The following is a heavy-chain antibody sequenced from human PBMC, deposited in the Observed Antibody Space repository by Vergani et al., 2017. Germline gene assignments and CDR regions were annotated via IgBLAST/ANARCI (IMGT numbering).Heavy chain of an antibody. Sequence: EVQLLESGGGLVQPGGSLRLSCAASGFTFSSYAMSWVRQAPGKGLEWVSAISGSGGSTYYADSVKGRFTISRDNSNNTLYLQMNSLRAEDTAVYYCAKDVKDGYNPIDYWGQGTLVTVSS. CDR2: ISGSGGST. V-gene: IGHV3-23*01. D-gene: IGHD5-24*01. CDR1: GFTFSSYA. J-gene: IGHJ4*02. CDR3: AKDVKDGYNPIDY.